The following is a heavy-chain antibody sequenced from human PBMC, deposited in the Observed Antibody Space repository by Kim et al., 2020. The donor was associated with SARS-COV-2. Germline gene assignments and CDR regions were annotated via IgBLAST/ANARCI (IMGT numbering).Heavy chain of an antibody. CDR2: IYYSGST. CDR3: ARDTSSGYYYDSSGYQDWYFDL. D-gene: IGHD3-22*01. V-gene: IGHV4-59*01. J-gene: IGHJ2*01. CDR1: GGSISSYY. Sequence: SETLSLTCTVSGGSISSYYWSWIRQPPGKGLEWIGYIYYSGSTNYNPSLKSRVTISVDTSKNQFSLKLSSVTAADTAVYYCARDTSSGYYYDSSGYQDWYFDLWGRGTLVTVSS.